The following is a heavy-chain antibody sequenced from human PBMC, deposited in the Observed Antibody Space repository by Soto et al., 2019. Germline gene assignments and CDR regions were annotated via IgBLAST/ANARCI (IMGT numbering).Heavy chain of an antibody. V-gene: IGHV3-53*02. Sequence: EVQLVETGGGLIQPGGSLRLSCAASGFSAGSNYMTWVRQSPGKGLEWVSLIYSNGDTDYADSVKGRFSISRDNFKNTLYLQMNNLRAEDTAVYHCARKSDSSPVPEADGVWGRGTLVTVSS. CDR3: ARKSDSSPVPEADGV. D-gene: IGHD2-8*01. CDR2: IYSNGDT. CDR1: GFSAGSNY. J-gene: IGHJ4*02.